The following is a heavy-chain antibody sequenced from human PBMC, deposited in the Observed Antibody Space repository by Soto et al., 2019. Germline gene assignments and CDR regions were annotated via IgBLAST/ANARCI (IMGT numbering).Heavy chain of an antibody. Sequence: PGGSLRLSCAASGFTFSSYGMHWVRQAPGKGLEWVAVIWYDGSNKYYADSVKGRFTISRDDSKNTLYLQMNSLRAEDTAVYYCARDRLQWLTDAFDIWGLGTMVTVSS. CDR1: GFTFSSYG. CDR2: IWYDGSNK. D-gene: IGHD6-19*01. CDR3: ARDRLQWLTDAFDI. V-gene: IGHV3-33*01. J-gene: IGHJ3*02.